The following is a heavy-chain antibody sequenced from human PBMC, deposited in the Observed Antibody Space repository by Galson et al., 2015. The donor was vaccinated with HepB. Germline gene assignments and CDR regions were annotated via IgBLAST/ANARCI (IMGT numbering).Heavy chain of an antibody. V-gene: IGHV3-30*16. J-gene: IGHJ4*02. CDR2: MSDDGKTG. D-gene: IGHD1-26*01. CDR3: ARDSKWNYDY. Sequence: SLRLSCATSGFTFTSYNMHWVRQSPVKGLEWLAIMSDDGKTGFYADSVKGRFTISRDNSKNTLSLQMNSLRPEDTAVYYCARDSKWNYDYWGQGTLVTVSS. CDR1: GFTFTSYN.